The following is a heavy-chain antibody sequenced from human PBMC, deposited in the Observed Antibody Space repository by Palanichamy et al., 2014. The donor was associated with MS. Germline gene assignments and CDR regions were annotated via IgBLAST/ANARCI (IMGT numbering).Heavy chain of an antibody. CDR3: TRDGGTTVTHEGIGY. D-gene: IGHD4-17*01. Sequence: EVQLVGSGGGLVKPGGSLRLSCAASGFPFSTYSMNWVRQAPGKGLEWVSSISSSSRHIYYADSVRGRFTISRDNAKNLLYLQMNSLRAEDTAVYYCTRDGGTTVTHEGIGYWGQGTLVTVSS. CDR1: GFPFSTYS. CDR2: ISSSSRHI. J-gene: IGHJ4*02. V-gene: IGHV3-21*02.